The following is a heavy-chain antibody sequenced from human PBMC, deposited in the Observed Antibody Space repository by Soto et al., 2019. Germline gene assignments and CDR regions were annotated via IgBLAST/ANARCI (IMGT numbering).Heavy chain of an antibody. J-gene: IGHJ5*02. V-gene: IGHV1-69*01. Sequence: QVQLVQSGAEVKKTGSSVKGSCKASGGTFSSYAISWVRQAPGQGLEWMGGLIPIFGTANYAQKFQGRVTITSDESTITAYMELRSVRYEDTAVYYCARDSGMYYDSLTGTTCPNLFDPWGQGTLVTVSS. CDR1: GGTFSSYA. CDR3: ARDSGMYYDSLTGTTCPNLFDP. D-gene: IGHD3-9*01. CDR2: LIPIFGTA.